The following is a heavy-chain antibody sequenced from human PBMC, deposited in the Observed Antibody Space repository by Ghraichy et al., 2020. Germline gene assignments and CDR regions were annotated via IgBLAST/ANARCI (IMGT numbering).Heavy chain of an antibody. CDR1: GYTFTSYG. CDR2: ISAYNGNT. D-gene: IGHD5-12*01. J-gene: IGHJ6*02. V-gene: IGHV1-18*01. Sequence: ASVKVSCKASGYTFTSYGISWVRQAPGQGLEWMGWISAYNGNTNYAQKLQGRVTMTTDTSTSTAYMELRSLRSDDTAVYYCARVATTEHYYYYYGMDVWGQGTTVTVSS. CDR3: ARVATTEHYYYYYGMDV.